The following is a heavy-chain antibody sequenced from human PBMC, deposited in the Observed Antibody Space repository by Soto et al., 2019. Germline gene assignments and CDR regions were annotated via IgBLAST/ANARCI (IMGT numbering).Heavy chain of an antibody. V-gene: IGHV4-38-2*01. CDR2: IFHTGTT. D-gene: IGHD3-3*01. Sequence: PSETLSLTCAVSGDSVSSGYHWAWIRQPPGKGLEWVASIFHTGTTYYDPSLTSRVTISVDTSRNQFSLKMSSVTAADSAVYYCDRTDTVGYYHYFGQGKLVTVSS. CDR3: DRTDTVGYYHY. CDR1: GDSVSSGYH. J-gene: IGHJ4*02.